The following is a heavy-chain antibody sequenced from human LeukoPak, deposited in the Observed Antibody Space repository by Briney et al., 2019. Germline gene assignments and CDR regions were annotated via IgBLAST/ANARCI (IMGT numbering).Heavy chain of an antibody. CDR3: ARGSEWQQQLTGPPRGHYFYYMDV. D-gene: IGHD6-13*01. CDR2: IIPIFGTA. J-gene: IGHJ6*03. V-gene: IGHV1-69*13. CDR1: GGTFSSYA. Sequence: ASVKVSCKASGGTFSSYAISWVRQAPGQGLEWMGGIIPIFGTANYAQKSQGRVTITADESTSTAYMELSSLRSEDTAVYYCARGSEWQQQLTGPPRGHYFYYMDVWGKGTTVTISS.